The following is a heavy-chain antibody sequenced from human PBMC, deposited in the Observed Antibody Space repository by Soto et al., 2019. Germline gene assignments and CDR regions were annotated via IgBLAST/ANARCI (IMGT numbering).Heavy chain of an antibody. Sequence: GGSLRLSCAASGFTFNNYAMTWVRQVPGKGLEWVSGISASGDTTYYADSVKGRFTISRDNSKNTLFLQMNSLRVEDTAIYYCAKDWIKTSDEWGQGTLVTVSS. CDR1: GFTFNNYA. D-gene: IGHD2-2*03. V-gene: IGHV3-23*01. J-gene: IGHJ4*02. CDR2: ISASGDTT. CDR3: AKDWIKTSDE.